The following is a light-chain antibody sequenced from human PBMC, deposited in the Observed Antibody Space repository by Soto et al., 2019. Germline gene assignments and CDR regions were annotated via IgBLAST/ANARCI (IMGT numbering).Light chain of an antibody. V-gene: IGKV3-20*01. CDR2: GAS. J-gene: IGKJ4*01. CDR1: QSVSSY. Sequence: IVLTQSPATLSLSPAEGATLSCSTSQSVSSYLAWYQQKPGQAPRLLIYGASSRATGIPDGFSGSGSGTDFTLTISRLEPEDFAVYYCQQFGSSPLLTFGGGTKVDIK. CDR3: QQFGSSPLLT.